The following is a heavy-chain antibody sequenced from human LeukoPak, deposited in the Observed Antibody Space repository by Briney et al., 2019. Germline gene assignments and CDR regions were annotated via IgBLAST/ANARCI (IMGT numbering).Heavy chain of an antibody. J-gene: IGHJ4*02. CDR2: SNWNSGSI. CDR1: GFTFDDYA. CDR3: TRYISAQIAATGNY. V-gene: IGHV3-9*01. D-gene: IGHD6-13*01. Sequence: GGSLRLSCAASGFTFDDYAMHWVRHAPGKGLEWVSGSNWNSGSIGYADSVKGRFTISRDNAKNSLYLQMISLRAEDTALYYCTRYISAQIAATGNYWGQGTLVTVSS.